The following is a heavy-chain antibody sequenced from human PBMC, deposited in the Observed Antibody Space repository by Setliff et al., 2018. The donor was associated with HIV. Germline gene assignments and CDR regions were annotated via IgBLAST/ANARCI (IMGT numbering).Heavy chain of an antibody. CDR2: INTYTGNP. CDR1: GYTFTSYG. D-gene: IGHD3-9*01. CDR3: ARTLTGYSAHDAFDI. J-gene: IGHJ3*02. V-gene: IGHV7-4-1*02. Sequence: ASVKVSCKASGYTFTSYGMNWVRQAPGQGLEWMGWINTYTGNPTYAQDFTGRFVFSLDTSVSTTYLQISSLKAEDTAIYYCARTLTGYSAHDAFDIWGQGTMVTVSS.